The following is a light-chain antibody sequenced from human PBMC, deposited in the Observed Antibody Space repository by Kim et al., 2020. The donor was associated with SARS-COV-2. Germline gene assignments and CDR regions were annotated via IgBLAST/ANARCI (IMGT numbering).Light chain of an antibody. CDR1: QGVSSN. J-gene: IGKJ1*01. CDR3: QQYNNWPPWT. V-gene: IGKV3-15*01. Sequence: SPGKRAPLPCRASQGVSSNLAWYQQKPGQAPRLLIYGASTRATGIPARFSGSGSGTEFTLTISSLQSEDFAVYYCQQYNNWPPWTFGQGTKVDIK. CDR2: GAS.